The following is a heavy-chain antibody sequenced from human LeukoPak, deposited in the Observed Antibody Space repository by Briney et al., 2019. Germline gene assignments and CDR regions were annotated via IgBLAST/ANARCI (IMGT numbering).Heavy chain of an antibody. Sequence: GGSLRLSCAASGFPISSFWVLCLRQVPGKALVWVSHNKGDGTSSSHADSVKVRFTISRDNAKNTIYLQLNSLRVDDTAVYYCMRDWRYYGMDVWGQGTTVTVSS. CDR3: MRDWRYYGMDV. CDR1: GFPISSFW. V-gene: IGHV3-74*01. J-gene: IGHJ6*02. CDR2: NKGDGTSS. D-gene: IGHD1-1*01.